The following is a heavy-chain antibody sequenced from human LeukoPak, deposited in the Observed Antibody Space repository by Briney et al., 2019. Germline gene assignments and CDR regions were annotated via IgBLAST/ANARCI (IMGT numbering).Heavy chain of an antibody. J-gene: IGHJ4*02. Sequence: GSSVKVSCKASGDAFSSYTISWVREAPGQGLEWMGRIIPILGIANYAQKFQGRVTITADKSTSTAYIELSSLRSEDTAVYYCVNLGDHHRPYYFDYGGQGTLVTVSS. V-gene: IGHV1-69*02. CDR1: GDAFSSYT. D-gene: IGHD2-21*01. CDR2: IIPILGIA. CDR3: VNLGDHHRPYYFDY.